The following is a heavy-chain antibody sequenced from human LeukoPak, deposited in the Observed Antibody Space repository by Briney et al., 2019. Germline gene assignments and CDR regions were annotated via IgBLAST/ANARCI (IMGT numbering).Heavy chain of an antibody. V-gene: IGHV3-53*01. CDR2: IFTGSKT. D-gene: IGHD2-8*01. CDR3: AKDLGNGSIYYFGF. J-gene: IGHJ4*02. CDR1: GVTLSSNY. Sequence: GRSLRLSCAASGVTLSSNYIRWVRQAPGKGLEWISVIFTGSKTYYADSVRGRFTISRDNSKNALYLHMNSLRGEDTAIYYCAKDLGNGSIYYFGFWGQGTLVTVSS.